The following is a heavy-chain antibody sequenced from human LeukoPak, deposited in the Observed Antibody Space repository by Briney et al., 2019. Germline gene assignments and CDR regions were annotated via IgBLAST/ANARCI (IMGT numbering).Heavy chain of an antibody. D-gene: IGHD2-2*01. V-gene: IGHV4-59*08. J-gene: IGHJ5*02. CDR2: IYYSGST. CDR3: ARQRGYALDP. Sequence: SETLSLTCAVSGGSISSYYWSWIRQPPGKGLEWIGYIYYSGSTNYNPSLKSRVAISVDTSKNQFSLKLSSVTAADTAVYYCARQRGYALDPWGQGTLVTVSS. CDR1: GGSISSYY.